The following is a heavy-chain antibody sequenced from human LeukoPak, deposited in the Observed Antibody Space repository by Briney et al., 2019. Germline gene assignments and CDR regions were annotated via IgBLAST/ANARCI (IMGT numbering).Heavy chain of an antibody. V-gene: IGHV4-59*12. CDR2: IYYSGST. J-gene: IGHJ4*02. D-gene: IGHD5-24*01. CDR1: GGSISSYY. CDR3: ARSSEMATTEY. Sequence: SETLSLTCTVSGGSISSYYWSWIRQPPGKGLEWIGYIYYSGSTNYNPSLKSRVTISVDTSKNQFSLKLSSVTAADTAVYYCARSSEMATTEYWGQGTLVTVSS.